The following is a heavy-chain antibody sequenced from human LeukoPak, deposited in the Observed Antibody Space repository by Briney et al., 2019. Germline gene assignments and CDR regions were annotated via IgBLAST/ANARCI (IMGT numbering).Heavy chain of an antibody. CDR1: GFSFSNYA. CDR2: LRGNGET. CDR3: VKASWVSNADAAW. J-gene: IGHJ4*02. V-gene: IGHV3-23*01. Sequence: PGGSLRLSCTASGFSFSNYAMSWVRQAPARGPEWVSSLRGNGETFYADSVKGRCTLSRDDSRNTVYLQLNDLGAEDTAIYYCVKASWVSNADAAWWGQGTQVTVSS. D-gene: IGHD1-1*01.